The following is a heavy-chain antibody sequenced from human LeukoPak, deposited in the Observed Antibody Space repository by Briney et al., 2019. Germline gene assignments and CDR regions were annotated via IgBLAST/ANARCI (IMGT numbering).Heavy chain of an antibody. J-gene: IGHJ4*02. D-gene: IGHD6-19*01. Sequence: PGGSLRLSCAASGFTFSDYYMSWIRQAPGKGLEWVSYISSSGSYTNYADSVKGRFTISRDNAKNSLYLQMNSLRAEDTAVYYCARVSSSGWYLPYWGQGTLVTVSS. CDR1: GFTFSDYY. CDR2: ISSSGSYT. CDR3: ARVSSSGWYLPY. V-gene: IGHV3-11*06.